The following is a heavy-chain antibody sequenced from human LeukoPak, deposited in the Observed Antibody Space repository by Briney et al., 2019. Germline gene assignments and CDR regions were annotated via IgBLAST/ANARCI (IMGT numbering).Heavy chain of an antibody. V-gene: IGHV3-48*01. J-gene: IGHJ6*03. D-gene: IGHD3-3*01. CDR1: GFTFSSYS. Sequence: PGGSLRLSCAASGFTFSSYSMNWVRQAPGKGLEWVSYISSSSSTIYYADSVKGRFTISRDNAKNSLYLQMNSLRAGDTAVYYCARDPRLSGYYKWDYYYYYMDVWGKGTTVTVSS. CDR2: ISSSSSTI. CDR3: ARDPRLSGYYKWDYYYYYMDV.